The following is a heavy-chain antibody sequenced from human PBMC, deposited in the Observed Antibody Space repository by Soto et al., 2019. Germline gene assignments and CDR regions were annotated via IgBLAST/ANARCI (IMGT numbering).Heavy chain of an antibody. J-gene: IGHJ4*02. CDR1: GFTFSRYW. CDR3: ARGDGDYYAGNGYIGRH. Sequence: EVPLVESGGGIVQPGGSLRLSCAASGFTFSRYWMHCVRQAPGKGLVWVARINSDGSRTSYADSAKGRFTIVRDNAKNTVYLQMNSLRAEDTAVYYCARGDGDYYAGNGYIGRHWGQGTLVTVSS. V-gene: IGHV3-74*01. D-gene: IGHD3-22*01. CDR2: INSDGSRT.